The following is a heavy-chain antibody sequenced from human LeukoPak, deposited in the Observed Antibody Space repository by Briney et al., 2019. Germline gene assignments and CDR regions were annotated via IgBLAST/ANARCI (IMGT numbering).Heavy chain of an antibody. J-gene: IGHJ5*02. V-gene: IGHV3-23*01. CDR2: ISAGGGDT. D-gene: IGHD4-17*01. CDR1: GFTFRTFA. CDR3: AKLKTTMTTWDWFDP. Sequence: GGSLRLSCAASGFTFRTFAMSWVRQAPGKGLECVSVISAGGGDTYYADSVKGRLTISRDNSKSTLYLQMTSLRAEDTAVYYCAKLKTTMTTWDWFDPWGQGTLVTVSS.